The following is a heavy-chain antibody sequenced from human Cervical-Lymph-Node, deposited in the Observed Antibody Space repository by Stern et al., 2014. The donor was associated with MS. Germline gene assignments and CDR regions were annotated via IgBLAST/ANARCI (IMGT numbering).Heavy chain of an antibody. J-gene: IGHJ4*02. CDR3: ARATSDYIWGTYRFLDS. Sequence: VQLVQSGAEVKKPGSSVKVSCKASGGTISNYIIGWVRQAPGQGLEWMGGILPMFGTANYAEKFQDRVTITADESTSTAYMDLSSLRSEDTAVYYCARATSDYIWGTYRFLDSWGQGTLVIVSS. D-gene: IGHD3-16*02. V-gene: IGHV1-69*01. CDR2: ILPMFGTA. CDR1: GGTISNYI.